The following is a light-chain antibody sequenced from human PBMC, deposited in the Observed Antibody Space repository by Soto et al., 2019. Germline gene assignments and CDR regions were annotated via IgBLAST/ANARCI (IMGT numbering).Light chain of an antibody. CDR2: DVT. CDR3: SSFRSGNTLI. J-gene: IGLJ2*01. CDR1: NSDVGGHNL. Sequence: QSALTQPASVSGSPGQSITISCTGTNSDVGGHNLVSWYQHHPGKAPKLMIYDVTHRPSGVSNRFSGSKSGNTASLTISGLQAEDEADYYCSSFRSGNTLIFGGGTQLTVL. V-gene: IGLV2-14*02.